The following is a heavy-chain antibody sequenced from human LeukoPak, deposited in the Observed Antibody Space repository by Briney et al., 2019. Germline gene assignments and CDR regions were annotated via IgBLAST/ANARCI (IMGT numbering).Heavy chain of an antibody. CDR1: GGSINNYY. Sequence: SETLSLTCTVSGGSINNYYWSWIRQPAGKGLEWIGRIYTSGSTNYNPSLKSRVTMSVDTSKNQFSLKLSSVTAADTAVYYCARDPVYAWFGELLKDPSDYWGQGTLVTVSS. J-gene: IGHJ4*02. CDR3: ARDPVYAWFGELLKDPSDY. D-gene: IGHD3-10*01. CDR2: IYTSGST. V-gene: IGHV4-4*07.